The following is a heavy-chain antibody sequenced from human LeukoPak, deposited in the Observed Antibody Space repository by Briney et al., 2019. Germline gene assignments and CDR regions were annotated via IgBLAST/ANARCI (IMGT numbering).Heavy chain of an antibody. Sequence: GGSLRLSCAASGFTFSTYSMNWVRQAPGKGLEWVSYIDSSSSTIYYADSVRGRFTISRDKATNSLYLQMDSLRAADTAVYYCAREGPQYCSGGSCYLFDYWGQGTLVTVSS. CDR2: IDSSSSTI. D-gene: IGHD2-15*01. CDR1: GFTFSTYS. V-gene: IGHV3-48*01. CDR3: AREGPQYCSGGSCYLFDY. J-gene: IGHJ4*02.